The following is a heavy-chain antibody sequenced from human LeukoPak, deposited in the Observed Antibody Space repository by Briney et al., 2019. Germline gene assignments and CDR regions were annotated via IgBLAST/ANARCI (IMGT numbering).Heavy chain of an antibody. CDR3: ARDWASSSSWYWSITYYPNYFDY. Sequence: SETLSLTCTVSGGSISSSSYYWGWIRQPPGKGLEWIGSIYYSGSTYYNPSLKSRVTISVDTSKNQFSLKLSSVTAADTAVYYCARDWASSSSWYWSITYYPNYFDYWGQGTLVTVSS. CDR2: IYYSGST. D-gene: IGHD6-13*01. CDR1: GGSISSSSYY. V-gene: IGHV4-39*07. J-gene: IGHJ4*02.